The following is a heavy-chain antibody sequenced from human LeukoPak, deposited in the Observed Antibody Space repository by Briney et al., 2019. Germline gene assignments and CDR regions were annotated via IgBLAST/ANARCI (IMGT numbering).Heavy chain of an antibody. D-gene: IGHD6-13*01. V-gene: IGHV5-51*01. CDR2: IYPGDSDT. CDR3: ARHAAWQLDDAFDI. Sequence: GESLKISCKGSGYSFTSYWIGWARQLPGKGLEWMGIIYPGDSDTRYSPSFQGQVTISADKSISTAYLQWSSLKASDTAMYYCARHAAWQLDDAFDIWGQGTMVTVSS. CDR1: GYSFTSYW. J-gene: IGHJ3*02.